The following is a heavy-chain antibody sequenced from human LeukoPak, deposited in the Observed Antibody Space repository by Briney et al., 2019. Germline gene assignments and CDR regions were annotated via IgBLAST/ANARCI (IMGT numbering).Heavy chain of an antibody. V-gene: IGHV3-48*02. D-gene: IGHD6-19*01. CDR1: GFTCSRNY. CDR2: ITRSRSEI. J-gene: IGHJ4*02. Sequence: GGCLRLSCAASGFTCSRNYMKWGRQAPGGGGGRGSYITRSRSEIFYADSVKGGFTISREKAKKSLYMRINSVRDEDTGVYDSAADLAITMGGTTPGHYWGQGTLVTVSS. CDR3: AADLAITMGGTTPGHY.